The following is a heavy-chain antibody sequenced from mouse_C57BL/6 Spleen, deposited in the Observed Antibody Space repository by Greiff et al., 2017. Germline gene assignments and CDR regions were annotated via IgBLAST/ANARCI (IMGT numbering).Heavy chain of an antibody. D-gene: IGHD1-1*01. CDR1: GYTFTTYP. V-gene: IGHV1-47*01. Sequence: QVQLQQSGAELVKPGASVKMSCKASGYTFTTYPIEWMKQNHGKSLEWIGNFHPYNDDTKYNEKFKGKATLTVEKSSSTVYLELSRLTSEDSAVYYCARRNYYGSSYGCYFDYWGQGTTLTVSS. CDR2: FHPYNDDT. CDR3: ARRNYYGSSYGCYFDY. J-gene: IGHJ2*01.